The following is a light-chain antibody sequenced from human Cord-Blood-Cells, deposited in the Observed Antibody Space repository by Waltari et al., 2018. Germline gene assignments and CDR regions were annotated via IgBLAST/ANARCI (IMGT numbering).Light chain of an antibody. CDR3: QQFNSYPRT. CDR2: DAS. Sequence: ALQLTQSPSSLSASVGDRVTITCRASQGISSALAWYQQKPGKAPKLLIYDASSVESGVPSRFSGSGSGTDFTLTISSLQPEDFATYYCQQFNSYPRTFGQGTKVEIK. J-gene: IGKJ1*01. V-gene: IGKV1-13*02. CDR1: QGISSA.